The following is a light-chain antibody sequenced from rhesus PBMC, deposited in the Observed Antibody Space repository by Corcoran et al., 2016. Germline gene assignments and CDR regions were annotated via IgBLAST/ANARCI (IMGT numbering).Light chain of an antibody. CDR1: QGISNN. Sequence: DIQMTQSPSSLSASVGDTVTITCRASQGISNNLAWYQQKPGKVPKLLIYFASTLQSGVPSRLSGSGSGTDFTLTISSLQPEDFATYYCQHGYGTPFTFGPGTKLDIK. V-gene: IGKV1S15*01. J-gene: IGKJ3*01. CDR3: QHGYGTPFT. CDR2: FAS.